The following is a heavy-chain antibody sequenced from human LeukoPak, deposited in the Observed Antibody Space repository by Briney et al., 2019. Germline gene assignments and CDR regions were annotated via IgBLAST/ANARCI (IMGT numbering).Heavy chain of an antibody. CDR2: FYGSGSA. Sequence: PSETLSLTCTVSGGSISSGAYYWSWIRQPPGKGLEWIGYFYGSGSASYNPSLKSRVTISVDRSNNQFSLKMSSVTAADTAVYYCARDRSAAPADYWGQGTLVTVSS. CDR3: ARDRSAAPADY. V-gene: IGHV4-30-2*01. CDR1: GGSISSGAYY. D-gene: IGHD6-13*01. J-gene: IGHJ4*02.